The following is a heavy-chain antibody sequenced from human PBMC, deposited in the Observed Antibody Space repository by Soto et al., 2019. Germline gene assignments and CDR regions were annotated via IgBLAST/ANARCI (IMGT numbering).Heavy chain of an antibody. CDR3: ARDDGFCYDRSADYCDVMDF. CDR2: ISAYNGST. V-gene: IGHV1-18*04. CDR1: GYTFTSYG. Sequence: ASVKVSCKASGYTFTSYGISWVRQAPGQGLEWMGWISAYNGSTNYAQKLQGRVTMTRDTSTSTVYMELSSLRSEDTAVYYCARDDGFCYDRSADYCDVMDFWGQGTSVIVSS. D-gene: IGHD5-18*01. J-gene: IGHJ6*02.